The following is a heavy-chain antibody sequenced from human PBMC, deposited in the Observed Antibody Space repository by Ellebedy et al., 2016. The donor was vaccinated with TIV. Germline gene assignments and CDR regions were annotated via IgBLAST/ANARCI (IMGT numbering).Heavy chain of an antibody. V-gene: IGHV3-23*01. J-gene: IGHJ3*02. CDR1: GFTFSSYA. CDR3: ARRGGSLAFDI. CDR2: ISGSGGST. Sequence: GGSLRLXXAASGFTFSSYAMSWVRQAPGKGLEWVSAISGSGGSTYYADSVKGRFTISRDNSKNTLYLQMNSLRAGDTAVYYCARRGGSLAFDIWGQGTMVTVSS. D-gene: IGHD2-15*01.